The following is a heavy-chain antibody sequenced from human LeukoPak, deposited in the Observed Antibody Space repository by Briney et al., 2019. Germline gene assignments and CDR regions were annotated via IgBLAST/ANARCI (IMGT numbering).Heavy chain of an antibody. D-gene: IGHD3-22*01. V-gene: IGHV4-59*01. Sequence: SETLSLICTVSGGSISSYYWSWIRQPPGKGLEWIGYIYYSGSTNYNPSLKSRVTISVDTSKNQFSLKLSSMTAADTAVYYCARVIREYYYDSSGYYGYYYYYYMDVWGKGTTVTIAS. CDR2: IYYSGST. J-gene: IGHJ6*03. CDR3: ARVIREYYYDSSGYYGYYYYYYMDV. CDR1: GGSISSYY.